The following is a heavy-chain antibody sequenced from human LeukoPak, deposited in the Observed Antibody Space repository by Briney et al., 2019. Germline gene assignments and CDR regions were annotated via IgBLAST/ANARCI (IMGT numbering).Heavy chain of an antibody. CDR2: IIPIFGTA. V-gene: IGHV1-69*13. CDR3: ARGTRGYSSIPFDY. J-gene: IGHJ4*02. D-gene: IGHD5-18*01. Sequence: SVKVSCKASGGTFSSYAISWVRQAPGQGLEWTGGIIPIFGTANYAQKFQGRVTITADESTSTAYMELSSLRSEDTAVYYCARGTRGYSSIPFDYWGQGTLVTVSS. CDR1: GGTFSSYA.